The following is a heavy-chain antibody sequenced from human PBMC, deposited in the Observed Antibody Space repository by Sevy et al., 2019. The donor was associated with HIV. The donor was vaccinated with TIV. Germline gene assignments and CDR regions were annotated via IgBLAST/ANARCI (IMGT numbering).Heavy chain of an antibody. CDR3: ARGGGNGWYYFDY. CDR2: IIPILGTV. CDR1: GGTFSTYG. D-gene: IGHD6-19*01. J-gene: IGHJ4*02. V-gene: IGHV1-69*13. Sequence: ASVKVSCKASGGTFSTYGISWVRQAPGQGPEWMGGIIPILGTVNYAHKFQGRVTITADESTKTAYMELSSLRSEDTAVYYCARGGGNGWYYFDYWGQETLVTVSS.